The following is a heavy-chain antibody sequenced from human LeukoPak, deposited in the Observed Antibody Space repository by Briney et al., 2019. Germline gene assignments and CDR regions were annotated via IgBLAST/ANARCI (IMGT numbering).Heavy chain of an antibody. CDR1: GSSFTSYW. Sequence: GASLQISCQGSGSSFTSYWIGWVRQVPGQGVEWMVIIYPGEFDTRYSPSFQGQVTISPDKSISTAYLQWSTLKASDTAMDYCARRDSSGWPVSTEYYFDYWGQGTLVTVSS. D-gene: IGHD6-19*01. J-gene: IGHJ4*02. V-gene: IGHV5-51*01. CDR2: IYPGEFDT. CDR3: ARRDSSGWPVSTEYYFDY.